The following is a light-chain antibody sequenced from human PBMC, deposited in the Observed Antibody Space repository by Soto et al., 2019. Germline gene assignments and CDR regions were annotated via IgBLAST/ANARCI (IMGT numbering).Light chain of an antibody. CDR3: QQSYSTPIT. CDR1: QSISSY. CDR2: AAS. J-gene: IGKJ5*01. Sequence: DIQMTQPPSSLSASVGDRVTITCRASQSISSYLNWYQQKPGKAPKLLIYAASSLQSGVPSRFSGSGSGTDFTLTISSLQPEVFATYYCQQSYSTPITFGQGTRLEIK. V-gene: IGKV1-39*01.